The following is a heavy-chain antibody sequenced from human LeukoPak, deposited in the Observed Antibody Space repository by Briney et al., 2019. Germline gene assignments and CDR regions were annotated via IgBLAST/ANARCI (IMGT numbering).Heavy chain of an antibody. CDR2: IIPIFGTA. CDR1: GYTFTSYY. Sequence: RASVKVSCKASGYTFTSYYMHWVRQAPGQGLEWMGGIIPIFGTANYAQKFQGRVTITADKSTSTAYMELSSLRSEDTAVYYCARSSIIAAAGPYYFDYWGQGTLVTVSS. CDR3: ARSSIIAAAGPYYFDY. J-gene: IGHJ4*02. D-gene: IGHD6-13*01. V-gene: IGHV1-69*06.